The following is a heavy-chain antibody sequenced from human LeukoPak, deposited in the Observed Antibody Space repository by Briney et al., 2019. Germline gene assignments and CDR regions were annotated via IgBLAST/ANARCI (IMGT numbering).Heavy chain of an antibody. D-gene: IGHD6-19*01. Sequence: PSETLSLTCTVSGGSISSYFWSWIRQPPGKGLEWIGYIHYSGSTNYSPSLKSRVTMSVDTSKNQFSLKLSSVTAADTAVYYCARIDRAVAGTIDYWGQGTLVTVSS. CDR2: IHYSGST. J-gene: IGHJ4*02. CDR3: ARIDRAVAGTIDY. V-gene: IGHV4-59*08. CDR1: GGSISSYF.